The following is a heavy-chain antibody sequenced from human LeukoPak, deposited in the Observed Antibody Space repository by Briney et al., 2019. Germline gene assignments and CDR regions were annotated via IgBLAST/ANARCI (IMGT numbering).Heavy chain of an antibody. CDR3: AREWFGDLSPGDY. D-gene: IGHD3-10*01. Sequence: GGSLRLSCVVSGFPFSSYWMTWVRQTPGKGLEWVANIKQDGSEKYYVDSVKGRCTISRDNAKNSLYLQMNSLRAEDTAVYYCAREWFGDLSPGDYWGQGTLVTVSS. CDR1: GFPFSSYW. J-gene: IGHJ4*02. V-gene: IGHV3-7*01. CDR2: IKQDGSEK.